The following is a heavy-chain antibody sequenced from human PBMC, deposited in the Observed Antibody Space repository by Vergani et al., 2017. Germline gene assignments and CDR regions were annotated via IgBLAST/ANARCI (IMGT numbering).Heavy chain of an antibody. CDR1: GGSVSSGTYS. D-gene: IGHD4-11*01. CDR2: IYYSGST. Sequence: QVQLQESGPGLVKPSETLSLTCTVSGGSVSSGTYSWGWFRQPPGKGLEWIGSIYYSGSTYYNPSLKSRVTISVDTSKNQISLRLSSVTAADTAVYYCASLATVTTYFDCWGQGTLVAVSS. J-gene: IGHJ4*02. CDR3: ASLATVTTYFDC. V-gene: IGHV4-39*07.